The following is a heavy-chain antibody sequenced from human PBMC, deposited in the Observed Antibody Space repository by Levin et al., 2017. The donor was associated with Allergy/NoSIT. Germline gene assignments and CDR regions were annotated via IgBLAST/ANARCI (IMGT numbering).Heavy chain of an antibody. D-gene: IGHD2-2*01. V-gene: IGHV1-18*01. CDR2: ISAYNGNT. J-gene: IGHJ4*02. CDR1: GYTFSNYG. Sequence: PGASVKVSCKASGYTFSNYGISWVRQAPGQGLEWMGWISAYNGNTNYAQNLQGRVTMTTDTSTSTVYMELRSLRSDDTAVYYCARRDQLLDNFDYWGQGTLVTVSS. CDR3: ARRDQLLDNFDY.